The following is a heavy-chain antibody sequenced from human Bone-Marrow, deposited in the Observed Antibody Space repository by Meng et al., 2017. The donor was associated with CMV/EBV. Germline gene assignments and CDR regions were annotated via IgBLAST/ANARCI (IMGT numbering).Heavy chain of an antibody. CDR2: ISSSSSYI. J-gene: IGHJ6*02. CDR3: ASVDYSNSYYYYYGMDV. CDR1: GFTFSSYS. D-gene: IGHD4-11*01. V-gene: IGHV3-21*01. Sequence: GESLKISCAASGFTFSSYSMNWVRQAPGKGLEWVSSISSSSSYIYYADSVKGRFTISRDNAKNSLYLQMNSLRAEDTAVYYCASVDYSNSYYYYYGMDVWGQGNTVTVSS.